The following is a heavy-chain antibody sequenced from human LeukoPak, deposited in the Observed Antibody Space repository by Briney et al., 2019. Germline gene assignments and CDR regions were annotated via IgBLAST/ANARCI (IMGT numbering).Heavy chain of an antibody. CDR2: IKEDESQR. CDR1: GFRITNNW. CDR3: ARGRAVDV. J-gene: IGHJ3*01. Sequence: GGSLRLSCVAASGFRITNNWMTWIRRAPGKGLEWVANIKEDESQRYYLGSVKGRFTISRDNTKSSVCLQMNSLRVEDTALYYCARGRAVDVWGQGTMVTASS. V-gene: IGHV3-7*03. D-gene: IGHD3-10*01.